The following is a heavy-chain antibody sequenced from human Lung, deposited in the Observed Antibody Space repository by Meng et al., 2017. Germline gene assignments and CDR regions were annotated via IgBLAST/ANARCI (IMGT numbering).Heavy chain of an antibody. CDR1: GGSFSDYY. CDR2: INHSGST. CDR3: ARGPTTMAHDFDY. Sequence: QVQLQQWGSGRLNPSETLSPTCVVSGGSFSDYYWSWIRPPPGKGLEWIGEINHSGSTNYNPSLESRATISVDTSQNNLSLKLSSVTAADSAVYYCARGPTTMAHDFDYWGQGTLVTVPS. V-gene: IGHV4-34*01. D-gene: IGHD4-11*01. J-gene: IGHJ4*02.